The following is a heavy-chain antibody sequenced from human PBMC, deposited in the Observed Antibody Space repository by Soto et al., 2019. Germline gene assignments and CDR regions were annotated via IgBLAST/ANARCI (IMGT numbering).Heavy chain of an antibody. D-gene: IGHD6-6*01. V-gene: IGHV3-30-3*01. CDR2: ISYDGSNK. Sequence: QVQLVESGGGVVQPGRSLRLSCAASGFTFRSYAMQRVRQAPDKGLEWVAVISYDGSNKYYADSVKGRFTISRDNSKNKLYLLMNTLRAEDTAVYYCARDPGVGSSSALHFDYWGQGTLVTVSS. J-gene: IGHJ4*02. CDR1: GFTFRSYA. CDR3: ARDPGVGSSSALHFDY.